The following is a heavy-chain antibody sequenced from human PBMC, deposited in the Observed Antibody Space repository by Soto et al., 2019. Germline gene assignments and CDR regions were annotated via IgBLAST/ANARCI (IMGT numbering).Heavy chain of an antibody. CDR2: ISRDGSHK. D-gene: IGHD1-26*01. Sequence: RLSCAASGFIFRNYAIHWVRQAPGKGLEWVAVISRDGSHKYYLDSVKGRFTISRDNSKDTVNLLMNSLRDDDSAMYYCARSRNSAVADSFDFWGQGTLVTVSS. CDR1: GFIFRNYA. J-gene: IGHJ4*02. V-gene: IGHV3-30*04. CDR3: ARSRNSAVADSFDF.